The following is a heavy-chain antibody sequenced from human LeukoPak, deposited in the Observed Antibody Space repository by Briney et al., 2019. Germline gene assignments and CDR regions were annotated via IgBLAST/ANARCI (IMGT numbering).Heavy chain of an antibody. V-gene: IGHV3-23*01. Sequence: GGSLRLSCAASGFTLRSYDMSWVRQAPGKGLEWVAATSGSGVNSYYADYVRGRFNISRDNSQNTLYLQMDSLRAEDTALFCSAKEYSGYDFDYWGQGTLVTVS. J-gene: IGHJ4*02. D-gene: IGHD5-12*01. CDR3: AKEYSGYDFDY. CDR2: TSGSGVNS. CDR1: GFTLRSYD.